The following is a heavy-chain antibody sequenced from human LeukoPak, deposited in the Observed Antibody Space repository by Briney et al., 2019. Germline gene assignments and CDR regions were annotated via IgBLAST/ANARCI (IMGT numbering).Heavy chain of an antibody. V-gene: IGHV3-23*01. CDR3: AKVVSGFHFDC. D-gene: IGHD1-26*01. Sequence: GGSLRLSCAASGFTFSTFGMSWVRRAPGKGPEWVSGITGSGATTYYADSVKGRFTISRDNSQNTLYLQLNTLRAEDTAVYYCAKVVSGFHFDCWGQGTLVTVSS. CDR2: ITGSGATT. J-gene: IGHJ4*02. CDR1: GFTFSTFG.